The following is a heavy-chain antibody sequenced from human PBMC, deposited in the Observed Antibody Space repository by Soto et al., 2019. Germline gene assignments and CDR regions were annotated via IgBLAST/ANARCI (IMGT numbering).Heavy chain of an antibody. J-gene: IGHJ5*02. CDR1: GGSISSYY. CDR2: IYYSGST. Sequence: QVQLQESGPGLVKPSETLSLTCTVSGGSISSYYWSWIRQPPGKGLEWIGYIYYSGSTNYNPSLKSPVTISXXTXKTXFSLKLSSVTAADTAVYYCARGDGSQQQLVGVCDPWGQGTLVTVSS. V-gene: IGHV4-59*01. D-gene: IGHD6-13*01. CDR3: ARGDGSQQQLVGVCDP.